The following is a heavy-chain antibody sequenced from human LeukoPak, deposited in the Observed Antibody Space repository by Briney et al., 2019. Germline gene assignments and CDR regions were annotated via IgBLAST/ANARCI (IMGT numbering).Heavy chain of an antibody. CDR2: INPSGSST. V-gene: IGHV1-46*01. CDR3: ARDNSVGDVAWWFDP. J-gene: IGHJ5*02. CDR1: GYSFTSHY. Sequence: GASVKVSCKASGYSFTSHYMHWVRQDPGQGLEWLGLINPSGSSTFYAQKFQGRVTMTRDMSTTTDYIDLSSVRYEDRAVYYCARDNSVGDVAWWFDPWGQGTLVTVSS. D-gene: IGHD1-26*01.